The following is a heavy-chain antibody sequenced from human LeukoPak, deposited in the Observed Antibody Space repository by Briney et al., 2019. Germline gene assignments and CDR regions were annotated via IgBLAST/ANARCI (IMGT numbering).Heavy chain of an antibody. CDR3: ARTTRITMIVMVFGY. CDR2: VYYSGGT. J-gene: IGHJ4*02. D-gene: IGHD3-22*01. V-gene: IGHV4-59*01. Sequence: SETLSLTCTVSGGSISSYYWSWIRQPPGKGLEWIGYVYYSGGTNYNPSLKSRVTISVDTSKNQFSLRLNSVTAADTAVYYCARTTRITMIVMVFGYWGQGTLVTVSS. CDR1: GGSISSYY.